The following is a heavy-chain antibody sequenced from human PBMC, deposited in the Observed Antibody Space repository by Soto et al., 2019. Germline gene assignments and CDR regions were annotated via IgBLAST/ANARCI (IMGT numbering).Heavy chain of an antibody. V-gene: IGHV4-39*01. J-gene: IGHJ4*02. D-gene: IGHD6-19*01. Sequence: QLQLQESGPGLVKPSETLSLTCTVSGGSISSSSYYWGWIRQPPGKWLEWIGSIYYSGSTYYNPSLKSRVTISVDTSKNQFSLKLSSVNAADTAVYYCARHTASSGWYPNYFDYWGQGTLVTVSS. CDR1: GGSISSSSYY. CDR2: IYYSGST. CDR3: ARHTASSGWYPNYFDY.